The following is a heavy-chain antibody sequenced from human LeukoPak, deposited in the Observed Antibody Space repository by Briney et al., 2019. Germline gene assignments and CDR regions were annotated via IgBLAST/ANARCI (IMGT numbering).Heavy chain of an antibody. D-gene: IGHD3-3*01. J-gene: IGHJ4*02. CDR2: ISYDGSNK. CDR3: AKGRSGGFWSCYQQYYLDY. V-gene: IGHV3-30*18. CDR1: GFTFSSYG. Sequence: GGSLRLSCAASGFTFSSYGMHWVRQAPGKGLEWVAVISYDGSNKYYADSVKGRFTISRDNSKNTLYLQMNSLRAEDTAVYYCAKGRSGGFWSCYQQYYLDYWGPGTLGTGSS.